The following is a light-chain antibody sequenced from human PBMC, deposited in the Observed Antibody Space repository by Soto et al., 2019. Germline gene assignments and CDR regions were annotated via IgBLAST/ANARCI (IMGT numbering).Light chain of an antibody. Sequence: EIVMTQSPATLSVSPGARATLSCRASQSVSSNLAWYQQKPGQAPRLLIYGASTRATGITARFSGSGSGTEFTLTISSLQSEDFAVYYCQQYNNWPPRTFGQGTKLEIK. V-gene: IGKV3-15*01. CDR2: GAS. CDR1: QSVSSN. J-gene: IGKJ2*01. CDR3: QQYNNWPPRT.